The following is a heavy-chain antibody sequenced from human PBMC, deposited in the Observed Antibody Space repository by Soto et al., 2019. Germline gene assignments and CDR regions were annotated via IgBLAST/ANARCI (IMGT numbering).Heavy chain of an antibody. J-gene: IGHJ4*02. CDR1: GGTFSSYA. D-gene: IGHD3-10*01. CDR2: IIPIFGTA. Sequence: QVQLVQSGAEVKKPGSSVKVSCTASGGTFSSYAISWVRQAPGQGLEWMGGIIPIFGTANYAQKFQGRVTITADESTSTAYMELSSLRSEDTAVYYCARGITMVRGVIITSLDYWGQGTLVTVSS. CDR3: ARGITMVRGVIITSLDY. V-gene: IGHV1-69*01.